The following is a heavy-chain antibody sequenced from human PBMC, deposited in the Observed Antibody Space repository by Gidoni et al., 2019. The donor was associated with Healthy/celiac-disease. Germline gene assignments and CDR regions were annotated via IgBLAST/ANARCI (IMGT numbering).Heavy chain of an antibody. CDR2: IYYSGST. CDR1: GGSLISYY. V-gene: IGHV4-59*01. J-gene: IGHJ5*02. D-gene: IGHD6-13*01. Sequence: QVQLQESVPGLVKPSETLSLTCTVSGGSLISYYWSWIRQPPGKGLEWIGYIYYSGSTNYNPSLKSRVTIAVDTSKNQFSLKLSSVTAADTAVYYCARSDPASSSSWFGGNWFDPWGQGTLVTVSS. CDR3: ARSDPASSSSWFGGNWFDP.